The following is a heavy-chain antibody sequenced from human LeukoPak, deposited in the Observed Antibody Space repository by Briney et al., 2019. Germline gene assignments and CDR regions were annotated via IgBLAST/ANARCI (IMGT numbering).Heavy chain of an antibody. V-gene: IGHV3-30*18. J-gene: IGHJ4*02. CDR1: GFTFSNYG. D-gene: IGHD6-19*01. CDR3: AKDQPYSSGWYYDY. CDR2: MSYDGTIK. Sequence: GRSLRLSCAASGFTFSNYGMHWVRQAPGKGLEWVAFMSYDGTIKYYADSVKGRFTISRDNSKNTLYLQMNRLRAEDAAVYYCAKDQPYSSGWYYDYWGQGTLVTVSS.